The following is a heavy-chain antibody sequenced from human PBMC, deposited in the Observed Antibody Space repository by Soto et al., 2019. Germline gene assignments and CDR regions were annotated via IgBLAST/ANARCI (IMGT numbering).Heavy chain of an antibody. V-gene: IGHV4-59*01. J-gene: IGHJ5*02. CDR1: GGSITSYY. CDR2: IFYSGNT. CDR3: ARGWFWSGSFNWFDP. Sequence: SETLSLTCTVSGGSITSYYLSWIRQPPGKGLEWIGYIFYSGNTKYNPSLKSRVTISVDTANNQFSLRLTSVTAADTAVYYCARGWFWSGSFNWFDPWGQGTLVTVSS. D-gene: IGHD3-3*01.